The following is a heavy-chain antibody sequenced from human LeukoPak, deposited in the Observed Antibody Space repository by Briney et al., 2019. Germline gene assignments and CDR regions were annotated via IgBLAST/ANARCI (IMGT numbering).Heavy chain of an antibody. D-gene: IGHD2-2*01. CDR3: ARAISDIGYCSSTSCSPYDY. CDR2: IYHSGST. CDR1: GGSISSGGYY. J-gene: IGHJ4*02. V-gene: IGHV4-30-2*01. Sequence: SQTLSLTCTVSGGSISSGGYYWSWIRQPPGKGLEWIGYIYHSGSTYYNPSLKSRVTISVDRSKNQFSLKLSSVTAADTAVYYCARAISDIGYCSSTSCSPYDYWGQGTLVTVSS.